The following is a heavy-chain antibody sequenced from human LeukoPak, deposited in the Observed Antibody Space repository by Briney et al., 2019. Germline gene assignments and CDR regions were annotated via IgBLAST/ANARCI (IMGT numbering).Heavy chain of an antibody. J-gene: IGHJ2*01. Sequence: HSGGSLRLSCAASGFSFSGYWMYWVRQAPGKGLEWVANIKEDGSEKSYVDSVMGRFTISRDNAKNSLYLQMNSLRAEDTAVYYCARGMTTVTNGYWYFDLWGRGTLVTVSS. CDR1: GFSFSGYW. CDR2: IKEDGSEK. D-gene: IGHD4-17*01. CDR3: ARGMTTVTNGYWYFDL. V-gene: IGHV3-7*03.